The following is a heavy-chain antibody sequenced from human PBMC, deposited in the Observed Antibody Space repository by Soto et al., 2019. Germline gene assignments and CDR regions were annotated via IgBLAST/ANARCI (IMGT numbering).Heavy chain of an antibody. Sequence: PSETLSLTCTVSGGSITKSSHYWGWIRQPPGKGLECIGNIYYDGNTYYNPSLKSRVTISLDTSKNQFSLRLNSVTAADTAVYYCARSSITPRLFMYPFDYWGQGTLVTVSS. CDR1: GGSITKSSHY. CDR3: ARSSITPRLFMYPFDY. CDR2: IYYDGNT. V-gene: IGHV4-39*01. D-gene: IGHD6-6*01. J-gene: IGHJ4*02.